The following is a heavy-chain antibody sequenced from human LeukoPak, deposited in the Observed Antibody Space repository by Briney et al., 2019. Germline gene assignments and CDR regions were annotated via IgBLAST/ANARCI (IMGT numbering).Heavy chain of an antibody. D-gene: IGHD3-10*01. CDR1: GFSLTTSGVG. Sequence: SGPTLVNPTQTLTLTCTFSGFSLTTSGVGVGWIRQPPGKALEWLALIYWNDGKQYSPSLKSRLTITKDTTKNQVVLTMTNMDPVDTATYYCARRKEAPRRGSWFDPWGQGALVTVSS. CDR2: IYWNDGK. CDR3: ARRKEAPRRGSWFDP. J-gene: IGHJ5*02. V-gene: IGHV2-5*01.